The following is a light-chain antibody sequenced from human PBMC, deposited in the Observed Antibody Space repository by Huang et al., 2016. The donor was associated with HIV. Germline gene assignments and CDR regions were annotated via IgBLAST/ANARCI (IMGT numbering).Light chain of an antibody. Sequence: DIVLTQSPKSLALSLGERAAINCTSSQSVFYRSNTKNFLSWYQVKPGQPPKLLIYWASAREFGVPDRVSGSGSGTEFTLTISNLQAEDVAVYYCHQYYNTPQTFGQGTKV. CDR1: QSVFYRSNTKNF. V-gene: IGKV4-1*01. CDR2: WAS. CDR3: HQYYNTPQT. J-gene: IGKJ1*01.